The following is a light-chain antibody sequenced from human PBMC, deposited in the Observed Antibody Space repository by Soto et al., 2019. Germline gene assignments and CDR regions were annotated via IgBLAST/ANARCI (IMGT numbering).Light chain of an antibody. Sequence: EVVVTQSPATLSVSPGERATLSCRASESVGRHLAWYQQKPGQAPKLLIFDASTRAAGVPARFSGTGSGTEFTLTISSLQYEDDEVYYCQQYNNWHPNLGQGTRLEIK. CDR2: DAS. J-gene: IGKJ5*01. CDR3: QQYNNWHPN. CDR1: ESVGRH. V-gene: IGKV3-15*01.